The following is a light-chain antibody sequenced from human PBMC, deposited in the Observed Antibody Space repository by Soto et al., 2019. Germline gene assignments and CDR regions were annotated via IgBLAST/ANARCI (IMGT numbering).Light chain of an antibody. J-gene: IGKJ3*01. CDR2: AAS. V-gene: IGKV1-39*01. Sequence: DIQMTQSPSSLSASVGDRVTITCRASQSISSYLNWYQQKPGKAPKHLIYAASSLQSGVPSRFSGSGSGTDFTLTISSLQTEEFATYYCQQSYSTPFTFGPGTKVYIK. CDR1: QSISSY. CDR3: QQSYSTPFT.